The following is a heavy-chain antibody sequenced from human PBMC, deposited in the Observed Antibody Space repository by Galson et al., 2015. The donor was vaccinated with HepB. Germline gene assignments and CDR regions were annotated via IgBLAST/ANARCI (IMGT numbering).Heavy chain of an antibody. V-gene: IGHV3-30-3*01. CDR2: ISYDGSNK. CDR1: GFTFSTYA. Sequence: SLRLSCAASGFTFSTYAMHWVRQAPGKGLEWVAVISYDGSNKYYAVSVKGRFTISRDNSINALYLQVNSLRAEDTAVYYCARGDYYDSRLYAGAFDIWGQGTMATVSS. J-gene: IGHJ3*02. D-gene: IGHD3-22*01. CDR3: ARGDYYDSRLYAGAFDI.